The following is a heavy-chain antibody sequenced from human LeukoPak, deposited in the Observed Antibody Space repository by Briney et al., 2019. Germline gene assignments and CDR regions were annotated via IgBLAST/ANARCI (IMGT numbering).Heavy chain of an antibody. V-gene: IGHV1-18*01. Sequence: ASVNVSCKASGYTFTSYGISWVRQAPGQGLEWMGWISAYNGNTNYAQKLQGRVTMTTDTSTSTAYMELRSLRSDDTAVYYCARDGTGTDYYYYGMDVWGQGTTVTVSS. CDR2: ISAYNGNT. D-gene: IGHD1-7*01. CDR3: ARDGTGTDYYYYGMDV. J-gene: IGHJ6*02. CDR1: GYTFTSYG.